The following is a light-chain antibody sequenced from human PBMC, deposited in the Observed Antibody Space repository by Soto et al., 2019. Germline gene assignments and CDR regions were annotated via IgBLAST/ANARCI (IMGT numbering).Light chain of an antibody. CDR2: GAS. Sequence: EIVMTQSPATLSVSPGERATLSCRASQSVSSNLAWYQQKPGQAPRLLIYGASTRATGIPAGFSGSGSGTEFTLTISSLQSEDFAVYYCQQYNNWPRTFGQRTKLEIK. J-gene: IGKJ2*01. V-gene: IGKV3-15*01. CDR1: QSVSSN. CDR3: QQYNNWPRT.